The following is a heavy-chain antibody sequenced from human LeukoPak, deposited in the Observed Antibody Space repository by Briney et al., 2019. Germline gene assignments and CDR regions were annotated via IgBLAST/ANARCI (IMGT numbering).Heavy chain of an antibody. Sequence: GGSLRLSCAASGFTFSSYAMSWVRQAPGKGLEWVSAISGSGGSTYYADSVEGRFTISRDNSKNTLSLQMNSLRAEDTALYYCAKERWSTTAFDYWGQGTLVTVSS. CDR1: GFTFSSYA. D-gene: IGHD4-23*01. CDR3: AKERWSTTAFDY. CDR2: ISGSGGST. V-gene: IGHV3-23*01. J-gene: IGHJ4*02.